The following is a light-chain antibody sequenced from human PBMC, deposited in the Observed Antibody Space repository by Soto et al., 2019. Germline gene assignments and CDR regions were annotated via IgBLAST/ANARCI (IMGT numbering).Light chain of an antibody. CDR3: CSSVGGPIWV. CDR2: EVN. CDR1: SSDVGGYDR. V-gene: IGLV2-23*02. Sequence: QSALTQPASVSGSPGQSITISCTGTSSDVGGYDRVSWYQHHPGKAPTLMIYEVNKRPSGVSYRFSGSKSGNTASLTISWLQAEDEADYYCCSSVGGPIWVFGGGPKLTVL. J-gene: IGLJ3*02.